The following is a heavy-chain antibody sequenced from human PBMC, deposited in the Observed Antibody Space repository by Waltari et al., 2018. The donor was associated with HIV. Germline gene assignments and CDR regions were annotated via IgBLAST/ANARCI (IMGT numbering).Heavy chain of an antibody. J-gene: IGHJ4*02. CDR3: TTGVFRGVRRFDY. V-gene: IGHV3-15*01. D-gene: IGHD3-10*01. CDR2: ITTNSDGGTT. Sequence: EVQLVESGGGLVKRGGSLRLSCAGSGFPFNNAWMSWVRQAPGEGLEGFGRITTNSDGGTTDDAVPVRRTIRTPRYDSKNRLYLQMNSLKTDHTAVYYCTTGVFRGVRRFDYGGQGTLVTVSS. CDR1: GFPFNNAW.